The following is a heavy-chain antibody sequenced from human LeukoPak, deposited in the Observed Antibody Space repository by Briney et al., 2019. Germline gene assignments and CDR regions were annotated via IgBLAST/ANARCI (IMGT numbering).Heavy chain of an antibody. Sequence: ASVKVSCKASGFTITGAYMHWVRQAPGQGLEWMGWINPNSGGTRYEQKFQGRVTMTRDTSIDTVHMELGSLTSDDTAVYYCARVLFNSGYDSWGQGTLVTVSS. CDR3: ARVLFNSGYDS. V-gene: IGHV1-2*02. J-gene: IGHJ5*01. D-gene: IGHD3-9*01. CDR1: GFTITGAY. CDR2: INPNSGGT.